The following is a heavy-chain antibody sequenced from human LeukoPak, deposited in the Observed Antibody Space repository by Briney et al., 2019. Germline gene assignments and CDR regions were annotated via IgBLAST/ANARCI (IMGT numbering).Heavy chain of an antibody. Sequence: ASVKVSCKASGYTFTSYYMHWVRQAPGQWLEWMGIINTSGGSTSYAQKFQGRVTMIRDTSKSTVYMELSSLRSEDTAMYYCAISYCTNGVCYSYDYWGQGTLVTVSS. V-gene: IGHV1-46*01. CDR1: GYTFTSYY. J-gene: IGHJ4*02. D-gene: IGHD2-8*01. CDR2: INTSGGST. CDR3: AISYCTNGVCYSYDY.